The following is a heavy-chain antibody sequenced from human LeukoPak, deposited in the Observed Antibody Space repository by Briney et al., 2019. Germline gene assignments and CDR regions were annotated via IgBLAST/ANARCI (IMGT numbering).Heavy chain of an antibody. Sequence: SETLSLTCTVSGGSITSDHWNWIRQPPGKGLECIGYVSYSGRTNHNPSLKSRVTISADTSKNQFSLKLTSVTAADTAVYYCARHERGAENLDYWGQGTLVTVSS. J-gene: IGHJ4*02. CDR1: GGSITSDH. D-gene: IGHD1-1*01. V-gene: IGHV4-59*08. CDR2: VSYSGRT. CDR3: ARHERGAENLDY.